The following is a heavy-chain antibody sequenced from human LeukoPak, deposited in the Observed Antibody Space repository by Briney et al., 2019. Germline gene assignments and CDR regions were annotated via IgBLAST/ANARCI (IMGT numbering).Heavy chain of an antibody. CDR2: IRSSGTSM. D-gene: IGHD3-3*01. Sequence: SGGSLRLSCAASGFTFSSYTMSWVRQAPGKGLEWVSCIRSSGTSMYYADSVKGRFTISRDNAKNSLYLQMNSLRAEDTAVYFCARWTERYDFWSGSPYTFDIWGQGTMVAVSS. V-gene: IGHV3-21*01. J-gene: IGHJ3*02. CDR3: ARWTERYDFWSGSPYTFDI. CDR1: GFTFSSYT.